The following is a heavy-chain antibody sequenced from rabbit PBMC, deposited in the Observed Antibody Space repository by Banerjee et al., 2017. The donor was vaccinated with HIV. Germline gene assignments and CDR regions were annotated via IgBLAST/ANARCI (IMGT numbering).Heavy chain of an antibody. V-gene: IGHV1S7*01. J-gene: IGHJ4*01. D-gene: IGHD4-1*01. CDR1: GFDFSSYY. CDR2: IYAGDGRT. Sequence: QLKETGGGLVQPGGSLTLSCKASGFDFSSYYMSWVRQAPGKGLEWIGSIYAGDGRTYYASWVNGRFTISSDNAQNTVDLQMNSLTAVDRATYFCARKRYYSSGWGSFKLWGPGTLVTVS. CDR3: ARKRYYSSGWGSFKL.